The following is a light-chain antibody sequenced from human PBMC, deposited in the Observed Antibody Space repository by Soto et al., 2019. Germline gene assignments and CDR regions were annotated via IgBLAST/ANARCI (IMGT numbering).Light chain of an antibody. Sequence: QSVLTQSPSASASLGASVKLTCTLSSGHSSFAIAWHQQQPEKGPRYFMKLNSDGSHSKGDGIPDRFSGSRSGAERYLTSSSLQSEDEADYYCQTWGNGIRVFVGGTKLTVL. J-gene: IGLJ2*01. V-gene: IGLV4-69*01. CDR1: SGHSSFA. CDR3: QTWGNGIRV. CDR2: LNSDGSH.